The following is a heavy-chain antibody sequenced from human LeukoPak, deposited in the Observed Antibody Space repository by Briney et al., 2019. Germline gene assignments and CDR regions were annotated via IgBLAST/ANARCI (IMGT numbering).Heavy chain of an antibody. V-gene: IGHV3-30*18. Sequence: GGSLRLSCAASGFTSSSYTMDWVRQAPGKGLEWVAVISYDGRNIHYPDSVKGRFTISRDISTDTLWLQMDSLRTEDTAVYYCAKGPLRGTAAAIDYWGQGTLVTVSS. D-gene: IGHD2-2*01. CDR2: ISYDGRNI. CDR1: GFTSSSYT. J-gene: IGHJ4*02. CDR3: AKGPLRGTAAAIDY.